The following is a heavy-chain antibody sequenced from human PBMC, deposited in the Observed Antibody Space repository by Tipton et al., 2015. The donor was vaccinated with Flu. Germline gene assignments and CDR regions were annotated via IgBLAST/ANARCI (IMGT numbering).Heavy chain of an antibody. CDR3: ASLGPGNIVVVPAAIPGAFDI. V-gene: IGHV5-51*01. Sequence: QLVQSGAEVKKPGESLKISCKGSGYSFTSYWIGWVRQMPGKGLEWMGIIYPGDSDTRYSPSFQGQVTISADKSISTAYLQWSSLKASDTAMYCCASLGPGNIVVVPAAIPGAFDIWGQGTMVTVSS. CDR1: GYSFTSYW. CDR2: IYPGDSDT. J-gene: IGHJ3*02. D-gene: IGHD2-2*01.